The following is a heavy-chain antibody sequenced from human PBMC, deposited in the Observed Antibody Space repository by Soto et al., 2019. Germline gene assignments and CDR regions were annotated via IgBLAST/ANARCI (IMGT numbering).Heavy chain of an antibody. CDR3: AKDPYGSGSYYTQYYYFGMDV. CDR2: ISYDGDNK. J-gene: IGHJ6*02. D-gene: IGHD3-10*01. CDR1: GVHFDSYG. V-gene: IGHV3-30*18. Sequence: QVQLVESGGGVVQPGRSLRLSCAASGVHFDSYGMHWVRQAPGKGPEWVATISYDGDNKYYADSVKGRFTISRDNFKSTQHLQMNSLRTEDTAVYYCAKDPYGSGSYYTQYYYFGMDVWGHGTTVTVSS.